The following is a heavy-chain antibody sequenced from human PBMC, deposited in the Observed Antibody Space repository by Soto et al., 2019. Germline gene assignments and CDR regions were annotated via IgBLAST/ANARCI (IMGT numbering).Heavy chain of an antibody. CDR1: GGTFSSYA. V-gene: IGHV1-69*06. J-gene: IGHJ4*02. CDR2: INPIFGTP. Sequence: ASVKVSCQASGGTFSSYAISWVQQAPGQGLEWMGGINPIFGTPHYAQKYQGRVTITADTFTNTAYMELTRLTSDDTAVYFCAREGRHFDYWGQGTLVTVSS. CDR3: AREGRHFDY.